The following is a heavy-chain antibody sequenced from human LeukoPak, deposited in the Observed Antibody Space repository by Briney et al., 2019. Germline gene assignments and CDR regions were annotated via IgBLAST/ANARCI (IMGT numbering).Heavy chain of an antibody. CDR2: ISGSGGST. D-gene: IGHD5-18*01. CDR3: AKAGSIQLWSPYNWFDP. Sequence: GGSLRLSCAASGFTFSSYAMSWVRQAPGKGLEWVSAISGSGGSTYYADSVKGWFTISRDNSKNTLYLQMNSLRAEDTAVYYCAKAGSIQLWSPYNWFDPWGQGTLVTVSS. V-gene: IGHV3-23*01. CDR1: GFTFSSYA. J-gene: IGHJ5*02.